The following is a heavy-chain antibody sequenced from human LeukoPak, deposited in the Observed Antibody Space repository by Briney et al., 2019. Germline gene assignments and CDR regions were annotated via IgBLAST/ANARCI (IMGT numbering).Heavy chain of an antibody. D-gene: IGHD5-12*01. CDR2: ISAYNGNT. CDR1: GYTFTSYG. CDR3: ARIDIVATKPPIDY. J-gene: IGHJ4*02. V-gene: IGHV1-18*01. Sequence: ASVKVSCKASGYTFTSYGISWVQQAPGQGLEWMGWISAYNGNTNYAQKLQGRVTMTTDTSTSTAYMELRSLRSDDTAVYYCARIDIVATKPPIDYWGQGTLVTVSS.